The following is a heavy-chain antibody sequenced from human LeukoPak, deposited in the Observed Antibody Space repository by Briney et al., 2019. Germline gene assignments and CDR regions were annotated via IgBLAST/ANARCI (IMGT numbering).Heavy chain of an antibody. V-gene: IGHV3-11*01. CDR1: GFTFSGTY. CDR2: ISPSGTDI. Sequence: GGSLRLSCAVSGFTFSGTYMTWIRQAPGKGLESLSYISPSGTDISYADSVKGRFTISRDNAKNSLYLQMNSLRVEDTAVYYCTRDPRNLDYWGQGTLVTVSS. D-gene: IGHD1-14*01. CDR3: TRDPRNLDY. J-gene: IGHJ4*02.